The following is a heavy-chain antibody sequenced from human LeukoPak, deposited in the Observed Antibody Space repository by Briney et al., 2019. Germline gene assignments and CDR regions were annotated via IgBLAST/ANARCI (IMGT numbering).Heavy chain of an antibody. CDR2: IYHSGST. J-gene: IGHJ5*02. CDR3: TRDRRDGYNYVDL. CDR1: GYSISSGYY. Sequence: SETLSLTCTVSGYSISSGYYWGWIRQPPGKGLEWIGSIYHSGSTYYNPSLKSRVTISVDTSKNQFSLKLSSVTAADTAVYYCTRDRRDGYNYVDLWGQGTLVTVSS. D-gene: IGHD5-24*01. V-gene: IGHV4-38-2*02.